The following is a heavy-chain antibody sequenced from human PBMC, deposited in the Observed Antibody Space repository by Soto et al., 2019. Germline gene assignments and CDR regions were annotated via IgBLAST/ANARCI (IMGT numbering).Heavy chain of an antibody. Sequence: QVQLVQSGAEVKKPGASVKVSCKASGYTFTSYAMHWVRQAPGQRLEWMGWINAGNGNTKYSQKFQGRVTITRDTSASTAYMELSSLRSEDTAVYYCAREGHERGLEVGRVYYYYGMDVWGQGTTVTVSS. CDR1: GYTFTSYA. J-gene: IGHJ6*02. CDR2: INAGNGNT. V-gene: IGHV1-3*01. CDR3: AREGHERGLEVGRVYYYYGMDV. D-gene: IGHD2-15*01.